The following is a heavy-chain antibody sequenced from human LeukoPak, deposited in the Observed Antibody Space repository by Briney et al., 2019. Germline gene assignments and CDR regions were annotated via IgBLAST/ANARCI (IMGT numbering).Heavy chain of an antibody. V-gene: IGHV1-24*01. Sequence: ASVKVSCKVSGYTLSELSMYWVRQGPGKGLEWMGSFDHENDETTYAQKFQGRIRMTEDTSTQTAYMELSGLRSDDTAIYYCATDGTGRYSVDCGGQGTLSPSPQ. CDR1: GYTLSELS. CDR3: ATDGTGRYSVDC. J-gene: IGHJ4*02. CDR2: FDHENDET. D-gene: IGHD3-10*01.